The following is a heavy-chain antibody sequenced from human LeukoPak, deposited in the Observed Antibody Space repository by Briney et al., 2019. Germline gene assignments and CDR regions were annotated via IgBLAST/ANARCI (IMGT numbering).Heavy chain of an antibody. D-gene: IGHD1-26*01. V-gene: IGHV3-30*04. CDR1: GFTFSSYA. Sequence: GGSLRLSCAASGFTFSSYAMHWVRQAPGKGLEWVAVISYDGSNKYYADSVKGRFTISRDNSKNTLYLQMNSLRAEDTAVYYCARDSGPSGSYLGYWGQGTLVTASS. CDR3: ARDSGPSGSYLGY. CDR2: ISYDGSNK. J-gene: IGHJ4*02.